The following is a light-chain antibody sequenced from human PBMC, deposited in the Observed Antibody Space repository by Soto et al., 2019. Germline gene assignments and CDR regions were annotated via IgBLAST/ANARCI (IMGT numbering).Light chain of an antibody. V-gene: IGKV1-9*01. CDR1: QGISSY. J-gene: IGKJ4*01. CDR3: QHLNNYPLT. CDR2: EAS. Sequence: DIQLTQSPSFLSASVGDRVTITCRASQGISSYLLWYQQKPGKAPKLLIYEASTLQSGVPSRFSGIGSGTEFTLTISSLQPEDFATYYCQHLNNYPLTFGGGTEVEIK.